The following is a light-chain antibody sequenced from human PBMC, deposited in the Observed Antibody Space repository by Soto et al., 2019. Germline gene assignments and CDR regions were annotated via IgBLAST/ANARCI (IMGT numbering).Light chain of an antibody. CDR3: QQYGSSRWT. CDR1: QSVSSNY. J-gene: IGKJ1*01. CDR2: GAS. V-gene: IGKV3-20*01. Sequence: ENVLTQSPGTLSLSPGERATLSCRASQSVSSNYVAWYQQKPGQAPRLLVYGASGRATGIPDRFSGSGSGTDFTLTISRLEPEDFAVYYCQQYGSSRWTFGPGTKVEIK.